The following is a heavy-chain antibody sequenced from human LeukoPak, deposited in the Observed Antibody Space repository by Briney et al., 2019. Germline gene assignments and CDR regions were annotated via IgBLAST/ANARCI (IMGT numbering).Heavy chain of an antibody. D-gene: IGHD1-14*01. CDR2: IVTSGNTI. CDR3: ARILGLTLDY. V-gene: IGHV3-48*02. CDR1: GFTFSGYS. Sequence: GGSLRLSCAASGFTFSGYSMNWVRQAPGRGLEWASYIVTSGNTIYYADSVKGRFTISRDNAKNSLYLQMNSLRDEDTAVYYCARILGLTLDYWGQGALVTVSS. J-gene: IGHJ4*02.